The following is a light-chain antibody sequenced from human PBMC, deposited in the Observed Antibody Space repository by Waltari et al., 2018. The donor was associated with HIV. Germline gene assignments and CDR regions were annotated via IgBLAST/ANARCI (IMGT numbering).Light chain of an antibody. Sequence: QSALTQPASVSGSPGQSITISCSGASSDLAAYNYVSWYQQHRGTAPKLMIFEVNKLPSGVSNRFSASKSGYTASLTISGLQAEDEADYYCSSYTSGSTIFGGGTKLTVL. V-gene: IGLV2-14*01. CDR3: SSYTSGSTI. CDR2: EVN. CDR1: SSDLAAYNY. J-gene: IGLJ2*01.